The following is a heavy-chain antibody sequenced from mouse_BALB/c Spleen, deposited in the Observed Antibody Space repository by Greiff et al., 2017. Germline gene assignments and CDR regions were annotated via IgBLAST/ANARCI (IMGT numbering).Heavy chain of an antibody. J-gene: IGHJ1*01. CDR3: ARGITTVESFDV. V-gene: IGHV1-39*01. CDR1: GYSFTDYI. CDR2: INPYYGST. Sequence: VQLQQTGPELVKPGASVKISCKASGYSFTDYIMLWVKQSHGKSLEWIGNINPYYGSTSYNLKFKGKATLTVDKSSSTAYMQLNSLTSEDSAVYYCARGITTVESFDVWGAGTTVTVSS. D-gene: IGHD1-1*01.